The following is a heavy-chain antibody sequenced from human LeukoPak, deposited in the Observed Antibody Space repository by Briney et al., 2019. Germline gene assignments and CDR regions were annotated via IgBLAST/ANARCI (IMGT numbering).Heavy chain of an antibody. CDR1: GFTFSSYW. D-gene: IGHD3-10*01. CDR3: ARDSAITTVRGVILDY. Sequence: PGGSLRLSCAASGFTFSSYWMSWVRQAPGKGLEWVANIKQDGSEKYYVDSVKGRFTISRDNAKNSLYLQMNSLRAEDTAVYYCARDSAITTVRGVILDYWGQGTLVTVSS. V-gene: IGHV3-7*01. CDR2: IKQDGSEK. J-gene: IGHJ4*02.